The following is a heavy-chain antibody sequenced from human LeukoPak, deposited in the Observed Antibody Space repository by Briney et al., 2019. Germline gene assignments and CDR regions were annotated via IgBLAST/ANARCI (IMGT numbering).Heavy chain of an antibody. CDR3: ASQLGETGYAFDI. CDR1: GGSFSGYY. D-gene: IGHD7-27*01. CDR2: INHSGST. V-gene: IGHV4-34*01. Sequence: SETLSLTCAVYGGSFSGYYWSWIRQPPGKGQEWVGEINHSGSTNYNPSLKSRVTISVDTSKNQFSLKLSSVTAADTAVYYCASQLGETGYAFDIWGQGTMVTVSS. J-gene: IGHJ3*02.